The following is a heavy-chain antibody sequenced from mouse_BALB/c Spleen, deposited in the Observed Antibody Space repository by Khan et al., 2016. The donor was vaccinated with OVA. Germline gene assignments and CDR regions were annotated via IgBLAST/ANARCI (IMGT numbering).Heavy chain of an antibody. CDR1: GYTFTDYV. Sequence: QVRLQQSGPELVKPEASVKMSCKASGYTFTDYVMNWVKQRNGQGLEWFGQIYPGSDSTYYNEKFKGKATLIADRSSSTAYMQLSNLTSEDSAVYFCARAGWDVFAYWGQGTLVTVSA. CDR3: ARAGWDVFAY. D-gene: IGHD4-1*01. CDR2: IYPGSDST. J-gene: IGHJ3*01. V-gene: IGHV1-77*01.